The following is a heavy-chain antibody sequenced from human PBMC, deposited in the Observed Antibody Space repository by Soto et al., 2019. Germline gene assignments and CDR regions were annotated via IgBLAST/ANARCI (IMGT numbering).Heavy chain of an antibody. CDR3: ARGGAYYYGSGTSSGP. D-gene: IGHD3-10*01. Sequence: ASVKVSCKASGYTFASYDINWVRQATGQGLEWMGWMNPNSGNTGYAQKFQGRVTMTRNTSISTAYMELSSLRSEDTAVYYCARGGAYYYGSGTSSGPWGQGTLVTVSS. CDR1: GYTFASYD. V-gene: IGHV1-8*01. J-gene: IGHJ5*02. CDR2: MNPNSGNT.